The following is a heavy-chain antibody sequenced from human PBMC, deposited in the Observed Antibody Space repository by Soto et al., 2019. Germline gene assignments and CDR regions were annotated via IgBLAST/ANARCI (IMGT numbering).Heavy chain of an antibody. CDR1: GFTFSSYA. J-gene: IGHJ4*02. D-gene: IGHD3-22*01. CDR2: ISSNGITT. CDR3: AINYYDSSGYYGPMGY. Sequence: EVQLVESGGGLVQPGGSLRLSCVASGFTFSSYAMHWVRQAPGKGLEYVSAISSNGITTYYANSVKGRFTISRDNSKNTMYIQMGSLRDEDMAVYYCAINYYDSSGYYGPMGYWGQGTLVTVSS. V-gene: IGHV3-64*01.